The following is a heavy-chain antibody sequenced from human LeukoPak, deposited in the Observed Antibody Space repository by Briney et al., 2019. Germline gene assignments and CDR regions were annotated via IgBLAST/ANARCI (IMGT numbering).Heavy chain of an antibody. Sequence: HSGGSLRLSCTASGFTFGDYAMSWVRQAPEKGLEWVGFIRSKAYGGTTEYAASVKGRFTISRDDSKSIAYLQMNSLKTEDTAVYYCTRAFVIPNSPYYDILTGFAYFDYWGQGTLVTVSS. CDR1: GFTFGDYA. CDR2: IRSKAYGGTT. CDR3: TRAFVIPNSPYYDILTGFAYFDY. V-gene: IGHV3-49*04. D-gene: IGHD3-9*01. J-gene: IGHJ4*02.